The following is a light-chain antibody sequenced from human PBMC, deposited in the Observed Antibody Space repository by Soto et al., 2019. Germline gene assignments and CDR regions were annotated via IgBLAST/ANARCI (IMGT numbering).Light chain of an antibody. CDR3: QQYYSAPWT. V-gene: IGKV4-1*01. CDR1: QIVSYGSNNNNY. CDR2: WAS. J-gene: IGKJ1*01. Sequence: DIVMTQSPDSLAVSLGERATINCTTRQIVSYGSNNNNYLAWYQQKAGQPPKLLIYWASTRKSGVRDRFSGSESGTDFTLTISSLQAEDVAVYYCQQYYSAPWTFGQGTKVEIK.